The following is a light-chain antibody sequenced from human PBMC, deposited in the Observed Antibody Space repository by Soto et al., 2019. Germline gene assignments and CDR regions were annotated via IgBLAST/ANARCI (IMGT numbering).Light chain of an antibody. V-gene: IGLV8-61*01. CDR1: SGSVSTNYY. Sequence: QTGVTQEASFSVSPGGTVTLTCGLTSGSVSTNYYPSWYQQTPGQAPRTLIYNTNTRSSGVPDRCSGSILGNKAALTITGAQADDESDYYCMLHVGSGISVFGGGTKLTVL. J-gene: IGLJ2*01. CDR2: NTN. CDR3: MLHVGSGISV.